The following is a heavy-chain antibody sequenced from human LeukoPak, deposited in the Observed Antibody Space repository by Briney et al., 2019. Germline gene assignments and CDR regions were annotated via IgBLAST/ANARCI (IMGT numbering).Heavy chain of an antibody. CDR3: AYIGDADVDY. CDR1: GYTFSSYD. CDR2: MNPNSGIT. V-gene: IGHV1-8*01. D-gene: IGHD5-12*01. J-gene: IGHJ4*02. Sequence: GASVKVSCKASGYTFSSYDINWVRQATGQGLEWMGWMNPNSGITGYAQKFQGRVTMTRNTSISTAYMELSSLRSEDTAVYYCAYIGDADVDYWGQGTLVTVSS.